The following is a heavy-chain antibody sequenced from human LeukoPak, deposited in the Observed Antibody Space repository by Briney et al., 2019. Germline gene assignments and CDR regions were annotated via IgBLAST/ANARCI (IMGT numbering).Heavy chain of an antibody. CDR2: ISSSGGTT. CDR3: ASWARVGTSSWYFGPFDY. CDR1: GFTFSRNA. J-gene: IGHJ4*02. V-gene: IGHV3-23*01. Sequence: GGSLRLSCTASGFTFSRNAMNWVRQAPGKGLEWVSLISSSGGTTYYADSVKGRFTISRDNSRSTLYLQMNSLRAEDTAVYYCASWARVGTSSWYFGPFDYWGQGTLVTVSS. D-gene: IGHD6-13*01.